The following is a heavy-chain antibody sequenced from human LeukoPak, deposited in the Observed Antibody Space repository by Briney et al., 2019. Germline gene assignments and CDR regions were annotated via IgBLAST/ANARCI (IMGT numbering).Heavy chain of an antibody. J-gene: IGHJ4*02. CDR2: ISAYNGKT. CDR3: ARTNLDCKNGVCYDY. D-gene: IGHD2-8*01. V-gene: IGHV1-18*01. Sequence: ASVKVSCKASDYTLTNYGVSWVRQAPGQGLEWMGWISAYNGKTYYAQKFQGRVTVTTDTSTSTAYMDLRSLRSDDTAVYYCARTNLDCKNGVCYDYWGQGTPVTVSS. CDR1: DYTLTNYG.